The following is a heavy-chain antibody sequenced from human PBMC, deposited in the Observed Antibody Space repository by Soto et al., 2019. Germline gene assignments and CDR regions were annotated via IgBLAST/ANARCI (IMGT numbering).Heavy chain of an antibody. Sequence: EVQLVESGGGLVQPGGSLRLSCAASGFTFSSYSMNWVRQAPGKGLEWVSSISSSSSYIYYADSVKGRFTISRDNAKNSLYLQMNSLRAEDTAVYYCARDMSDSSGYYQLYYFDYWGQGTLVTVSS. D-gene: IGHD3-22*01. CDR1: GFTFSSYS. CDR2: ISSSSSYI. CDR3: ARDMSDSSGYYQLYYFDY. J-gene: IGHJ4*02. V-gene: IGHV3-21*01.